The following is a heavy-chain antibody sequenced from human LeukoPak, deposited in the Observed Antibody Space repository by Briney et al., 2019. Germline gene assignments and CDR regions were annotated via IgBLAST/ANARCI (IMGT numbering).Heavy chain of an antibody. Sequence: PSGTLSLTCTVSGGSISIINWWSWVRQPPGKGLEWIGEIYHSGSTNYNPSLKSRVTMSVDKSKNQFSLKLSSVTAADTAVYYCARGLEQFEFDPWGQGTLVTVSS. V-gene: IGHV4-4*02. CDR2: IYHSGST. J-gene: IGHJ5*02. CDR3: ARGLEQFEFDP. CDR1: GGSISIINW. D-gene: IGHD6-6*01.